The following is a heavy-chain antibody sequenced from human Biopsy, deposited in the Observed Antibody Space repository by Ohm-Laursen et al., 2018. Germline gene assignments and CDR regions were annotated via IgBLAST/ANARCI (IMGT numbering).Heavy chain of an antibody. V-gene: IGHV4-39*01. CDR3: ARSPPPYYYDNSGYYWVN. J-gene: IGHJ4*02. CDR2: VDYSGSG. D-gene: IGHD3-22*01. CDR1: GGSISSSTFY. Sequence: PSDTLSLTCTVSGGSISSSTFYWGWIRQPPGKGLEWIGSVDYSGSGHYNPSLESRITISVDTSKNQFSLRLSSVTAADTAVYYCARSPPPYYYDNSGYYWVNWGQGTLVTVSS.